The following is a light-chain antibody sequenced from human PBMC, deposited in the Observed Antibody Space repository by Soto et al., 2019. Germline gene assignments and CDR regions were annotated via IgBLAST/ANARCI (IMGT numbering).Light chain of an antibody. CDR2: TYS. J-gene: IGLJ3*02. Sequence: QSVLTQPASVSGALGQRVTISCTGSSSNIGAGYDVHWYQQLPGTAPKFLIYTYSNRPSGVPDRFSGSKSGTSASLAITGLQAEDEADYYFHSYDRTLSGWVFGGGTKLTVL. CDR3: HSYDRTLSGWV. CDR1: SSNIGAGYD. V-gene: IGLV1-40*01.